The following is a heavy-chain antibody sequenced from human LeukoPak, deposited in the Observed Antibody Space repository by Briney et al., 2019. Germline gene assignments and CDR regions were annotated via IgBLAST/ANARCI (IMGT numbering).Heavy chain of an antibody. CDR1: GFTFSSYE. CDR2: ISSSGSTI. CDR3: ARGYGSGWYGDAFDI. Sequence: GGSLRLSCAASGFTFSSYEMNWVRQAPGKALEWVSYISSSGSTIYYADSVKGRFSISRDNAKNSLYLQMNSLRAEDTAVYYCARGYGSGWYGDAFDIWGEGTMVTVSS. D-gene: IGHD6-19*01. V-gene: IGHV3-48*03. J-gene: IGHJ3*02.